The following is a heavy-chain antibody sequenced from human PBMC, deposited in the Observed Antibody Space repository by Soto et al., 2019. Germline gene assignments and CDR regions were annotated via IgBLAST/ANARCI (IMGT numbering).Heavy chain of an antibody. CDR1: GFTFRSYV. D-gene: IGHD1-26*01. Sequence: GGSLRLSCVASGFTFRSYVMSWVRQAPGKGLEWVSAISGSGGSTYYADSVKGRFTISRDNSKNTLYLQMNSQRAEDTAVYYCAKWEGLRSSFDYWGQGTLVTVSS. V-gene: IGHV3-23*01. CDR3: AKWEGLRSSFDY. CDR2: ISGSGGST. J-gene: IGHJ4*02.